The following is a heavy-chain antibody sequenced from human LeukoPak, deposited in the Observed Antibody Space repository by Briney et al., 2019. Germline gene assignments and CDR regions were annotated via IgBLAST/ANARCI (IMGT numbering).Heavy chain of an antibody. V-gene: IGHV3-23*01. D-gene: IGHD3-10*01. CDR3: AKGHGLLVRGVMGHYFDY. J-gene: IGHJ4*02. CDR1: GFTFSSYA. Sequence: GGSLRLSCAASGFTFSSYAMSWVRQAPGKGLEWVSAISGSGDSTYYADFVKGRFTISRDNSKNTLYLQMNSLRAEDTAVYYCAKGHGLLVRGVMGHYFDYWGQGTLVTVSS. CDR2: ISGSGDST.